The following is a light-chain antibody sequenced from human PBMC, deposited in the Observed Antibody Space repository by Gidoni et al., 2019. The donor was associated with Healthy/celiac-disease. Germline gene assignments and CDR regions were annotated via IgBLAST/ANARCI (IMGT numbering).Light chain of an antibody. Sequence: DLVITPSPDPLAVSLGERATINCKSSQSVLYSSNNKNYLAWYQQKPGQPPKLLIYWASTRESGVPDRFSGSGSGTDFTLTISSLQAEDVAVYYCQQYYSTPFTFGGGTKVEIK. V-gene: IGKV4-1*01. CDR2: WAS. CDR3: QQYYSTPFT. CDR1: QSVLYSSNNKNY. J-gene: IGKJ4*01.